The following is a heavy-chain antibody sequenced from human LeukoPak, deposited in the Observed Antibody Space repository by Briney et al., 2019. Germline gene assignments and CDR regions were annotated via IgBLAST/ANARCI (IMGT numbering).Heavy chain of an antibody. Sequence: SQTLSLTRTVSGGSISSGDYYWSWIRQPPGKGLEWIGYIYYSGSTYYNPSLKSRVTISVDTSKNQFSLKLSSVTAADTAVYYCARGLPGGVLNPWGQGTLVTVSS. D-gene: IGHD3-16*01. V-gene: IGHV4-30-4*01. J-gene: IGHJ5*02. CDR2: IYYSGST. CDR1: GGSISSGDYY. CDR3: ARGLPGGVLNP.